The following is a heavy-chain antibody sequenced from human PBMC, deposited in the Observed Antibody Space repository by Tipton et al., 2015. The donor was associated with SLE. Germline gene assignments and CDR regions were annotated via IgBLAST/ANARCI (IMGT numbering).Heavy chain of an antibody. J-gene: IGHJ4*02. CDR1: GYSISSGYY. V-gene: IGHV4-38-2*02. Sequence: TLSLTCSVTGYSISSGYYWGWIRQPPGKGLEWVGTVYYTGNTFYNPSLKSRVTISVDTSKNQFSLKVTSVTAADTAVYYCARDTYYAFDYWGQGRLVTVSS. CDR3: ARDTYYAFDY. D-gene: IGHD3-10*01. CDR2: VYYTGNT.